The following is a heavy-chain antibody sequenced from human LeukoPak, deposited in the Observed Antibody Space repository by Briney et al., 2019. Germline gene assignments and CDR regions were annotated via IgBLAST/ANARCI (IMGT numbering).Heavy chain of an antibody. CDR1: SGSFSDYY. CDR3: ARVGYRYVINDWSRTGLGAYPTKYYYHMDV. D-gene: IGHD5-18*01. Sequence: SETLSLTCAVYSGSFSDYYWSWIRQPPGKGLEWIGEINPSGSTNYSPSLKSRVTISVDTSKNQFSLKLSSVAAADTAVYFCARVGYRYVINDWSRTGLGAYPTKYYYHMDVWDKGTTVTVSS. V-gene: IGHV4-34*01. J-gene: IGHJ6*03. CDR2: INPSGST.